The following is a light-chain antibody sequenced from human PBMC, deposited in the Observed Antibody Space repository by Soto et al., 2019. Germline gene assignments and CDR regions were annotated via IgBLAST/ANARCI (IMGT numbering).Light chain of an antibody. Sequence: VLSQAPGTLSFSPEERATLSCRASQSVSSTSLAWYQQKPGQAPRLLIYGASNRATGIPDRFSGSGSGTDFTLTISRLEPEDFAVYYCQQYDGSPPWTFGLGNKV. J-gene: IGKJ1*01. CDR1: QSVSSTS. CDR2: GAS. V-gene: IGKV3-20*01. CDR3: QQYDGSPPWT.